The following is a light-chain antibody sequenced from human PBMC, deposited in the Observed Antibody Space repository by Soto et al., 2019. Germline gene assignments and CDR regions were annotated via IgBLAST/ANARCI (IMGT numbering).Light chain of an antibody. CDR3: SSYAGSNNVG. CDR2: EVS. V-gene: IGLV2-8*01. J-gene: IGLJ2*01. CDR1: SSDVGGYNY. Sequence: QSALTQPPSASGSPGQSVTISCTGTSSDVGGYNYVSWYQQHPGKAPKLMIYEVSKRPSGVPDRFSGSKSGNTASLTVSGLHAEDEADYYCSSYAGSNNVGFGGGTELTVL.